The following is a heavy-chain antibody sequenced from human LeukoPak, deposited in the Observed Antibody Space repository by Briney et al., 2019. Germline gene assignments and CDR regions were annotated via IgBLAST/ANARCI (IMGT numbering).Heavy chain of an antibody. V-gene: IGHV1-2*02. Sequence: ASVKVSCKASGYTFTAYYIHWVRQAPGQGLEWMGWINPNSGGTNYAQKFQGRVTMTRDTSISTAYMELSRLRSDGTAVYYCARPGDDHYFDYWGQGTLVTVSS. CDR1: GYTFTAYY. CDR3: ARPGDDHYFDY. D-gene: IGHD7-27*01. CDR2: INPNSGGT. J-gene: IGHJ4*02.